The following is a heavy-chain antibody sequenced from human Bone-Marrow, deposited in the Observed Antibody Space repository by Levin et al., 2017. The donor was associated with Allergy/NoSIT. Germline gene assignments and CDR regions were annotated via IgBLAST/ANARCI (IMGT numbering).Heavy chain of an antibody. Sequence: SQTLSLTCTVSGGSIRSGGYYWSWIRQHSGKGLEWIGYIYDSGSTSYNPSLESRVAISVDTSKNQFYLKLTSLTAADTAVYYCARIPDTTSEFDYWGQGTLVTVSS. V-gene: IGHV4-31*03. CDR2: IYDSGST. J-gene: IGHJ4*02. D-gene: IGHD5-18*01. CDR1: GGSIRSGGYY. CDR3: ARIPDTTSEFDY.